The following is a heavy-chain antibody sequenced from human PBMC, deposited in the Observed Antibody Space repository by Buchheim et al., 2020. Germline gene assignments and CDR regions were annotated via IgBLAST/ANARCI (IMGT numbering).Heavy chain of an antibody. J-gene: IGHJ3*02. D-gene: IGHD3-16*01. V-gene: IGHV1-46*01. CDR2: INPSGDSP. CDR3: GRHLNGVMSAASDI. Sequence: QVLLMQSGAEVKKPGASVKVSCRASGDTLTGYSVHWVRQAPGQGLQWISMINPSGDSPSYAHRFQGRVTVTRDTSTSTVYMELRSLTSEDTAVYYCGRHLNGVMSAASDIWGQGT. CDR1: GDTLTGYS.